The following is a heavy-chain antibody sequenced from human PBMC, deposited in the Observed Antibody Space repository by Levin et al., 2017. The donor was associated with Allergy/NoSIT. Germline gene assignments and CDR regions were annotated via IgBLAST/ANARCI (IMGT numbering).Heavy chain of an antibody. CDR3: ARDRQARKLFTMVQGVTTKPNWFDP. D-gene: IGHD3-10*01. V-gene: IGHV1-18*01. J-gene: IGHJ5*02. Sequence: GGSLRLSCKASGYTFTSYGINWVRQAPGQGLEWMGWISAYNGNTNYAQKLQGRVTMTTDTSTSTAYMALRSLRSDDTAVYYCARDRQARKLFTMVQGVTTKPNWFDPWGQGTLVTVSS. CDR1: GYTFTSYG. CDR2: ISAYNGNT.